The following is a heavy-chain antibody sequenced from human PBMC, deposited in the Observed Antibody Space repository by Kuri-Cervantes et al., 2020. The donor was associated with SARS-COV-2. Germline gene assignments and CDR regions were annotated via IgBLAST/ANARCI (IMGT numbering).Heavy chain of an antibody. CDR1: GGSISSSSYY. Sequence: SETRSPTGPVSGGSISSSSYYWGWIRQPPGKGLEWIGSIYYSGSTYYNPSLKSRVTISVDTSKNQFSLKLSSVPAADTGVYYCASNEVLITFGGGIVSYFDYWGQGNLVNVAS. CDR3: ASNEVLITFGGGIVSYFDY. V-gene: IGHV4-39*01. D-gene: IGHD3-16*02. J-gene: IGHJ4*02. CDR2: IYYSGST.